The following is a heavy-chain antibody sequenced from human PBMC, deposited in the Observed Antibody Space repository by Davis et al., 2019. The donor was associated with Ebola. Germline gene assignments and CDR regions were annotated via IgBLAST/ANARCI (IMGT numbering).Heavy chain of an antibody. Sequence: PGGSLRLSCAASGFTFSSYEMNWVRQAPGKGLEWVSYISSSGSTIYYADSVKGRFTISRDNAKNSLYLQMNSLRAEDTAVYYCAREPDTAMAYFDYWGQGTLVTVSS. CDR1: GFTFSSYE. J-gene: IGHJ4*02. CDR2: ISSSGSTI. CDR3: AREPDTAMAYFDY. V-gene: IGHV3-48*03. D-gene: IGHD5-18*01.